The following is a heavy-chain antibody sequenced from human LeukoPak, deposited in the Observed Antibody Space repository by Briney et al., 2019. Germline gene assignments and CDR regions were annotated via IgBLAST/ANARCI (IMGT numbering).Heavy chain of an antibody. CDR1: GFNFSSYG. J-gene: IGHJ5*02. Sequence: GGSLRLSCAASGFNFSSYGMHWVRQAPGKGLEWVAVISYDGSDKYYADSVKGRFTISRDNSMNTLYLEMNSLRAEDTAVYYCARERERFLNLWGQGTLVTVSS. V-gene: IGHV3-30*04. CDR3: ARERERFLNL. CDR2: ISYDGSDK. D-gene: IGHD3-3*01.